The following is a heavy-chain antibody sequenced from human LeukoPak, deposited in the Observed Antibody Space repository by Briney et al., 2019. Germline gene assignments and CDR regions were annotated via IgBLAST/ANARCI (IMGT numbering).Heavy chain of an antibody. CDR2: ISGSGGST. Sequence: GGSLRLSCAASGFTFSSYAMSWVRQAPGKGLEWVSAISGSGGSTYYADSVKGRFTISRDNSKNTLYLQMNSLRAEDTAVYYCAKTRGYSGYDRGAYYFDYWGQGTLVTVSS. J-gene: IGHJ4*02. D-gene: IGHD5-12*01. CDR1: GFTFSSYA. V-gene: IGHV3-23*01. CDR3: AKTRGYSGYDRGAYYFDY.